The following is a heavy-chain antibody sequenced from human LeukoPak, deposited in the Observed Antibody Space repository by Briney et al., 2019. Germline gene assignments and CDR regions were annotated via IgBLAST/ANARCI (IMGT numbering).Heavy chain of an antibody. J-gene: IGHJ3*02. Sequence: SETLSLTCTVSGGSISSYYWSWIRQPPGKGLEWIGYIYYSGSTNYNPSLKSRVTISVDTSKNQFSLKLSSVTAADTAVYYCARSGIAAAGTPGAFDIWGQGTMVTVSS. V-gene: IGHV4-59*01. CDR1: GGSISSYY. CDR2: IYYSGST. CDR3: ARSGIAAAGTPGAFDI. D-gene: IGHD6-13*01.